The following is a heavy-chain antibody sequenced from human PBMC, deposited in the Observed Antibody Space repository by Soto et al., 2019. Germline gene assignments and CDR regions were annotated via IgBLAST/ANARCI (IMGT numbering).Heavy chain of an antibody. V-gene: IGHV1-8*01. D-gene: IGHD2-2*01. J-gene: IGHJ4*02. Sequence: QVQLVQSGAEVKKPGASVKVSCKASGYTFTSYDINWVRQATGQGLEWMGWMNPNSGNTGYAQKFQGRVTMTRNTSISTAYMELSSLRSEDTVVYYCARVVGYCISTSCHDLDYWGQGTLVTVSS. CDR2: MNPNSGNT. CDR3: ARVVGYCISTSCHDLDY. CDR1: GYTFTSYD.